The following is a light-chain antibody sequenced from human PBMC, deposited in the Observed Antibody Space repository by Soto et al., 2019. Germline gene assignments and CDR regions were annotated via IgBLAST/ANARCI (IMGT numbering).Light chain of an antibody. CDR2: GAS. V-gene: IGKV3-20*01. J-gene: IGKJ1*01. Sequence: EIVLTQSPGTLSLSPGERATLSCRASQSVSSSYLAWYQQKPGQAPRLLIYGASSRATGIPDRFSGSGSGTDFPRTISRLEPEDVAVYYCQQYGSSPRGTFGQGTKVEIK. CDR3: QQYGSSPRGT. CDR1: QSVSSSY.